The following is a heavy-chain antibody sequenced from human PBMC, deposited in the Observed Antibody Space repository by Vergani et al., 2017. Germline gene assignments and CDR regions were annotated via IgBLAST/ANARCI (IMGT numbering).Heavy chain of an antibody. CDR3: ARRRDGYNYFFDY. Sequence: EVQLLESGGGLVKPGGSLRLSCAASGFTSSNYAMSWVRQAPGKGLEWVSAISGSGGSTYYAHSVKGRFSISRDNSMNTVYLLMNSVRAEDTVAYYCARRRDGYNYFFDYWGQGTLVTVSS. V-gene: IGHV3-23*01. CDR1: GFTSSNYA. D-gene: IGHD5-24*01. J-gene: IGHJ4*02. CDR2: ISGSGGST.